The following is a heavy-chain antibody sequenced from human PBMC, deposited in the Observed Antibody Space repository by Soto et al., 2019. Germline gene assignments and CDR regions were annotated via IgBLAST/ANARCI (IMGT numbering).Heavy chain of an antibody. D-gene: IGHD6-13*01. CDR2: TYNDGTYA. V-gene: IGHV3-74*01. CDR1: GFTFNMYC. CDR3: TRGPRATSAGTSAH. J-gene: IGHJ4*02. Sequence: XGFLRLSCAGSGFTFNMYCRHWVRQVPGKGPVWVARTYNDGTYADYADSVKGRFTISRDNAKDTLYLQMNDLRAEDSALYHCTRGPRATSAGTSAHWGQGTLVTVSS.